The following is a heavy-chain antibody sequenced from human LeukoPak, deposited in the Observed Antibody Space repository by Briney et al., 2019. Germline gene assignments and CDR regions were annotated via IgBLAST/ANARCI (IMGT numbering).Heavy chain of an antibody. CDR2: IIPTFGSP. CDR1: GGSATYYV. V-gene: IGHV1-69*06. Sequence: GASVKVSCKVSGGSATYYVFSWVRQAPEQGLEWMGGIIPTFGSPNYAQTFQGRLTITADTSTSTAYMELRSLRSDDTAVYYCARDSSTYYYGSGMFDPWGQGTLVTVSS. J-gene: IGHJ5*02. D-gene: IGHD3-10*01. CDR3: ARDSSTYYYGSGMFDP.